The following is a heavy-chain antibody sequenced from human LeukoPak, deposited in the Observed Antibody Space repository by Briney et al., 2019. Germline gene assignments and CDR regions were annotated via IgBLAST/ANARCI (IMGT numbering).Heavy chain of an antibody. CDR3: ANSRSDYGDPLNFDY. CDR1: GFTFSSYA. J-gene: IGHJ4*02. D-gene: IGHD4-17*01. CDR2: ISGSGGST. Sequence: PGGSLRLSCAASGFTFSSYAMSWVRQAPGKGLEWVSAISGSGGSTYYADSVKGRFTISRDNSKNTLYLQMNSLRAEDTAVYYCANSRSDYGDPLNFDYWGQGTLVTVSS. V-gene: IGHV3-23*01.